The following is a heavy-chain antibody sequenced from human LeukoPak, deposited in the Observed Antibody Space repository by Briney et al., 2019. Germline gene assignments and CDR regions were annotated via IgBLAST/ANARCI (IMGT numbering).Heavy chain of an antibody. V-gene: IGHV1-69*01. CDR1: GGTFSSYA. D-gene: IGHD3-22*01. CDR2: IIPIFGTA. Sequence: SVKVSCKASGGTFSSYAISWVRQAPGQGLEWMGGIIPIFGTANYAQKFQGRVTITADESTSTAYMELSSLRSEDTAVYYCARESGVGGYDLYYYDSSGYYWKNCYGMDVWGQGTTVTVSS. CDR3: ARESGVGGYDLYYYDSSGYYWKNCYGMDV. J-gene: IGHJ6*02.